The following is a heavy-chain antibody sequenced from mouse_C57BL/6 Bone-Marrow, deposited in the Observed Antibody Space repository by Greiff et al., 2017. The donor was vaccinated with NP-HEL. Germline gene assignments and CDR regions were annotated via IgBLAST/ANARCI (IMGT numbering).Heavy chain of an antibody. D-gene: IGHD2-10*01. CDR3: ARRDAYPYYYAMDY. CDR2: ISNGGGST. CDR1: GFTFSDYY. J-gene: IGHJ4*01. Sequence: EVQGVESGGGLVQPGGSLKLSCAASGFTFSDYYMYWVRQTPEKRLEWVAYISNGGGSTYYPDTVKGRFTISRDNAKNTLYLQMSRLKSEDTAMYYCARRDAYPYYYAMDYWGQGTSVTVSS. V-gene: IGHV5-12*01.